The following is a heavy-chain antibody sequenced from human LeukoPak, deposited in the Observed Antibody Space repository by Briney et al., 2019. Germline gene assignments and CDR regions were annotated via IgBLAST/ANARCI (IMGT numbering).Heavy chain of an antibody. CDR3: AKVFTMTIGCLSY. CDR1: GFTFSSYA. CDR2: ISGSGGST. D-gene: IGHD3-3*01. Sequence: GGSLRLSCAASGFTFSSYAMSWVRQAPGKGLEWVSAISGSGGSTYHADSVKGRFTISRDNSKNTLYLQMNSLRAEDTAVYYCAKVFTMTIGCLSYWGQGTLVTVSS. J-gene: IGHJ4*02. V-gene: IGHV3-23*01.